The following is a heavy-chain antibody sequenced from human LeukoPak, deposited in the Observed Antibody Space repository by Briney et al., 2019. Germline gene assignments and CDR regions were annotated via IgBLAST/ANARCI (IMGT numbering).Heavy chain of an antibody. CDR2: INPNSGGT. CDR3: ARSGGVWPLYYMDV. V-gene: IGHV1-2*02. CDR1: GYTFTGYY. D-gene: IGHD2-8*02. J-gene: IGHJ6*03. Sequence: ASVKVSCKASGYTFTGYYMHWVRQAPGQGLEWMGWINPNSGGTNYAQKFQGRVTITRNTSISTAYMELSSLRSEDTAVYYCARSGGVWPLYYMDVWGKGTTVTVSS.